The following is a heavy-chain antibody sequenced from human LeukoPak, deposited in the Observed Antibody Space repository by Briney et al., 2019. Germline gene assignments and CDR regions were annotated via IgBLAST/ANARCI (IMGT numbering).Heavy chain of an antibody. Sequence: GGSLRLSCAASGFTFSNYAMSWVRQAPGEGPEWVSAISGGGGSTYYGDSVMGRFTISRDNSKNTLYLQMNSLRDDDTAVYYCAKASRDYFASGRRPGGNYYFGLWGRGTLVTVAS. CDR3: AKASRDYFASGRRPGGNYYFGL. CDR1: GFTFSNYA. J-gene: IGHJ2*01. D-gene: IGHD3-10*01. CDR2: ISGGGGST. V-gene: IGHV3-23*01.